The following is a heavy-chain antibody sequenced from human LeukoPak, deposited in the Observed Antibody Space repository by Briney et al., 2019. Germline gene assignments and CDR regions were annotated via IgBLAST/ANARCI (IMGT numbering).Heavy chain of an antibody. Sequence: ASVKVSCKASGYTFTSYGISWVRQAPGQGLEWMGWISAYNGNTNYAQKLQGRVTMTTDTSTSTANMELRSLRSDDTAVYYCAKSTVVTPVLGYYYYYYMDVWGKGTTVTVSS. V-gene: IGHV1-18*01. CDR2: ISAYNGNT. CDR1: GYTFTSYG. D-gene: IGHD4-23*01. CDR3: AKSTVVTPVLGYYYYYYMDV. J-gene: IGHJ6*03.